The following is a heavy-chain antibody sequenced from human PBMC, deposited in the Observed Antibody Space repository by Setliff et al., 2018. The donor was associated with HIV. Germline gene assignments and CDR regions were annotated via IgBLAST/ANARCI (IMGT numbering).Heavy chain of an antibody. CDR1: GASISNNT. V-gene: IGHV4-59*01. CDR2: IYNSVTT. Sequence: SETLSLTCIVSGASISNNTWSWIRQAPGKGLQWIGFIYNSVTTNYNPSLKSRVTISLDTSKNQFSLKLTSVTAADTAVYYCARIGTPRTIDYWGQGTLVTVSS. CDR3: ARIGTPRTIDY. D-gene: IGHD1-7*01. J-gene: IGHJ4*02.